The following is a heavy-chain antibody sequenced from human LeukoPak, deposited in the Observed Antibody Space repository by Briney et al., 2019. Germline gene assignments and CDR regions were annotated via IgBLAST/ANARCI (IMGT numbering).Heavy chain of an antibody. Sequence: SETLSLTCTVSGGSISGSNYYWGWIRQPPGKGLEWIGTIYYSGSTYYSLSLKSRVTISIDTSKNHFSLKLTSVTAADTAVYYCARVPYYYGSGSFSYWGQGTLVTVSS. CDR2: IYYSGST. J-gene: IGHJ4*02. V-gene: IGHV4-39*07. CDR1: GGSISGSNYY. D-gene: IGHD3-10*01. CDR3: ARVPYYYGSGSFSY.